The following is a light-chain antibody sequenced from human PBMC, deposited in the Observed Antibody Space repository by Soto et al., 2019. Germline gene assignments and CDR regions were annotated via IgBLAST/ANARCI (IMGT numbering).Light chain of an antibody. Sequence: EIVLTQSPGTLSLSPGARATLSCRTSESVTSTYLAWYQQKPCQPPRLLIYGASSRATGIPDRFSGSGSGTDFTLTISRLEPEDFAVYYCQLFGSSPRYTVGQGTKLEIK. CDR2: GAS. V-gene: IGKV3-20*01. J-gene: IGKJ2*01. CDR1: ESVTSTY. CDR3: QLFGSSPRYT.